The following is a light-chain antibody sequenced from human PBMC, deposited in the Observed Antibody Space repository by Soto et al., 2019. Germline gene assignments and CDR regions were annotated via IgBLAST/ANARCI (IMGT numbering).Light chain of an antibody. CDR2: DVS. J-gene: IGLJ2*01. CDR1: SSDVGGYNY. V-gene: IGLV2-14*01. CDR3: SSYTSSSPLV. Sequence: QSALTQPASVSGSPGQSIIISCTGTSSDVGGYNYVSWYQQHPGKAPKLMIYDVSNRPSGVSNRFSGSKSGNTASLTISGLQAEDEADYYCSSYTSSSPLVFGGGTKLTVL.